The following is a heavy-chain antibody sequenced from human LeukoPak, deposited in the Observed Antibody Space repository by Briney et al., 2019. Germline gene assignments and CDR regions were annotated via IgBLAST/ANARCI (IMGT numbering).Heavy chain of an antibody. J-gene: IGHJ1*01. D-gene: IGHD3-22*01. Sequence: GGSLRLSGAASGFTFSSYWMHWVRQAPGKGLVWVSRIKSDGSTNYADSVKGRFTISRDNAKNTLSLQMNSLRAEDTGVYYCARAPSEIGGYYPEYFRHWGQGTLVTVYS. V-gene: IGHV3-74*01. CDR2: IKSDGST. CDR3: ARAPSEIGGYYPEYFRH. CDR1: GFTFSSYW.